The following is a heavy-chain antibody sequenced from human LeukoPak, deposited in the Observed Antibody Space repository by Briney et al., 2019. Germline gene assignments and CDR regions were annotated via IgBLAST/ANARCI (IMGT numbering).Heavy chain of an antibody. J-gene: IGHJ3*02. CDR2: IYPGDSDT. V-gene: IGHV5-51*01. Sequence: GESLQISCEGSGYSFTSYWIGWVRQLPGKGLEWMGIIYPGDSDTRYSPSFQGQVTISADKSISTAYLQWSSLKASDTAMYYCAVASGYYSSGGTDAFDIWGQGTMVTVSS. CDR3: AVASGYYSSGGTDAFDI. CDR1: GYSFTSYW. D-gene: IGHD3-22*01.